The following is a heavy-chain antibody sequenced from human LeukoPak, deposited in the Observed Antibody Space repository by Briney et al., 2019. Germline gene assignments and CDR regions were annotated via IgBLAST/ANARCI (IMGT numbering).Heavy chain of an antibody. CDR2: ISSNGNTI. J-gene: IGHJ4*02. CDR1: GGSISSHY. V-gene: IGHV3-11*01. Sequence: LSLTCTVSGGSISSHYWSWIRQATGKGLEWLSYISSNGNTIYYADSVRGRFTVSRDNVKNSLFVEMNSLRAEDTAVYYCARDGYNYFDFWGQGTLVTVSS. D-gene: IGHD5-24*01. CDR3: ARDGYNYFDF.